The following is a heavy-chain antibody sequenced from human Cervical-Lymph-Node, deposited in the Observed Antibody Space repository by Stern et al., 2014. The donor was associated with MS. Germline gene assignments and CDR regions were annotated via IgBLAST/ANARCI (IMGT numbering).Heavy chain of an antibody. CDR2: ISRSSRNV. Sequence: EVHLVESGGGLAKPGESLRLSCAGSGFTFNTYTMNWVRQAPGKGPEWVASISRSSRNVYDADTLKGRFTISRDNAKSSLYLQMNSLRAEDTAVYYCARDIKMAASSNFYYYYGLDVWGQGTTVTVSS. D-gene: IGHD5-24*01. V-gene: IGHV3-21*01. CDR1: GFTFNTYT. CDR3: ARDIKMAASSNFYYYYGLDV. J-gene: IGHJ6*02.